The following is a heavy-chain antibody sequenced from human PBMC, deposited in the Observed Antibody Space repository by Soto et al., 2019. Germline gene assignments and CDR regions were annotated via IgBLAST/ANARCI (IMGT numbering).Heavy chain of an antibody. CDR1: GGSFSGYY. Sequence: SETLSLTCAVYGGSFSGYYWSWIRQPPGKGLEWIGEINHSGSTNYNPSLKGRVTISVDTSKNQFSLKLSSVTAADTAVYYCASESSAVYDFWSGYLRRVYYYMDVWGKGTTVTVSS. CDR2: INHSGST. V-gene: IGHV4-34*01. D-gene: IGHD3-3*01. J-gene: IGHJ6*03. CDR3: ASESSAVYDFWSGYLRRVYYYMDV.